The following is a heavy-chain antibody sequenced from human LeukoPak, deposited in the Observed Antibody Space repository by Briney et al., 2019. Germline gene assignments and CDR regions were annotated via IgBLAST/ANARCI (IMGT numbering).Heavy chain of an antibody. D-gene: IGHD3-9*01. CDR3: AKASFDWYTYYGMDV. J-gene: IGHJ6*02. CDR1: GFTFDDYA. CDR2: ISWNSGSI. Sequence: GRSLRLSCAASGFTFDDYAMPWVRQAPGKGLEGVSGISWNSGSIGYADSVKGRFTISRDNAKNSLYLQMNSLRAEDTALYYCAKASFDWYTYYGMDVWGQGTTVTVSS. V-gene: IGHV3-9*01.